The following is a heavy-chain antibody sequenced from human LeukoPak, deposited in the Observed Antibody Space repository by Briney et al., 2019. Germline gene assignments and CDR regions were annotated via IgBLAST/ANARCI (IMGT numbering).Heavy chain of an antibody. CDR2: IYYNRNT. CDR3: ARDRRYSYGYVVDY. Sequence: SETLSLTCTVSGDSVSSGSYYWSWIRQPPGKGLEWIGYIYYNRNTNYNPSLKSRVTISVDTSKNQFSLKLSSVTAADTAVYYCARDRRYSYGYVVDYWGQGTLVTVSS. CDR1: GDSVSSGSYY. J-gene: IGHJ4*02. V-gene: IGHV4-61*01. D-gene: IGHD5-18*01.